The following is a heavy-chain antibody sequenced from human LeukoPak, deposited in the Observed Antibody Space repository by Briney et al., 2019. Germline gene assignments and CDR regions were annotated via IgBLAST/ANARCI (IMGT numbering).Heavy chain of an antibody. J-gene: IGHJ4*02. CDR1: GYTFTSYG. CDR3: ARDGRYCSSTSCPGAH. CDR2: ISAYNGNT. V-gene: IGHV1-18*01. D-gene: IGHD2-2*01. Sequence: ASVKVSCKASGYTFTSYGISWVRQAPGQGLGWMGWISAYNGNTNYAQKLQGRVTMTTDTSTSTAYMELRSLRSDDTAVYYCARDGRYCSSTSCPGAHWGQGTLVTVSS.